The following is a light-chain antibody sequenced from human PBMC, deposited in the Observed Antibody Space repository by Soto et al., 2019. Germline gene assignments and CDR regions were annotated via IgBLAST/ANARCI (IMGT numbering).Light chain of an antibody. CDR2: DAS. V-gene: IGKV1-5*01. J-gene: IGKJ1*01. CDR3: QHYDNWPPT. Sequence: DIQMTQSPSTLSASVGDRVAITCRASQSISSWLAWYQQKPGKAPKLLIYDASSLESGVPSRFSGSGSGTEFTLTISSLQSEDFAVYYCQHYDNWPPTFGQGTKVDI. CDR1: QSISSW.